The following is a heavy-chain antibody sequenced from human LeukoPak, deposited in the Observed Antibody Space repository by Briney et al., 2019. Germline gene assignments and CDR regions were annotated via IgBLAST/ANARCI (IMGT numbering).Heavy chain of an antibody. CDR1: GFTFSSYA. J-gene: IGHJ4*02. CDR2: ISFDGTNK. V-gene: IGHV3-30-3*01. Sequence: GRSLRLSCAASGFTFSSYAMHWVRQAPGKGLEWVAVISFDGTNKYYADSVKGRFTISRDNSKNTLYLQMNSLRADDTAVYYCAGVQMVRAQMVRGVCLDYWGQGTLVTVSS. CDR3: AGVQMVRAQMVRGVCLDY. D-gene: IGHD3-10*01.